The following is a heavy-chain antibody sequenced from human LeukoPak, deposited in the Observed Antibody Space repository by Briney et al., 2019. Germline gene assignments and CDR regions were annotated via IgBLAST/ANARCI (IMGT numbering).Heavy chain of an antibody. D-gene: IGHD5-18*01. CDR1: TDSTNIIGYY. Sequence: SETLSLTCKVSTDSTNIIGYYWSWIRQHPGKGLEWIGYVYHSGSAYYNPSLRSRVTISEDTSKKQFSLSLTSVTAADTAVYYCARVRHSYGHYFFDYWGQGTLVTVSS. J-gene: IGHJ4*02. CDR3: ARVRHSYGHYFFDY. V-gene: IGHV4-31*03. CDR2: VYHSGSA.